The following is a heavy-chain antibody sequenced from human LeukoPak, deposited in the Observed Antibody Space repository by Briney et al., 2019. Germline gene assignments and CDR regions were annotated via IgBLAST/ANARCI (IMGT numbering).Heavy chain of an antibody. CDR2: IKEDGSEK. V-gene: IGHV3-7*05. D-gene: IGHD1-26*01. CDR3: ARDRELVY. J-gene: IGHJ4*02. Sequence: GGSLRLSCAASGFTFGSYWLTWVRQAPGKGLEWVANIKEDGSEKYYVDSVKGRFTISRDNAKNSLYLQMNSLRAEDTAVYYCARDRELVYWGQGTPVTVSS. CDR1: GFTFGSYW.